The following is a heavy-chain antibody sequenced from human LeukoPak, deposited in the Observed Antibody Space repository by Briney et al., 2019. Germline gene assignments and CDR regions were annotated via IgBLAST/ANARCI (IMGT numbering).Heavy chain of an antibody. CDR1: GGSISSGGYY. D-gene: IGHD2-2*01. Sequence: SETLSLTCTVSGGSISSGGYYWSWIRQHPGKGLEWIGYIYYSGSTYYNPSLKSRVTISVDTSKNQFSLKLSSVTAADTTVYYCAREGSSTSSLGYYFDYWGQGTLVTVSS. V-gene: IGHV4-31*03. CDR3: AREGSSTSSLGYYFDY. J-gene: IGHJ4*02. CDR2: IYYSGST.